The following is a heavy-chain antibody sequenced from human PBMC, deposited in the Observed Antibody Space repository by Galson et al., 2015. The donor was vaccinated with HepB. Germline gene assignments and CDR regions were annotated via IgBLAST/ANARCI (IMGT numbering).Heavy chain of an antibody. CDR3: VRGLEVGLGELSFPYYFDY. J-gene: IGHJ4*02. CDR2: IYHSGTT. Sequence: TLSLTCAVSDYSIYSGYYWGWIRQPPGKGLEWIGSIYHSGTTFYNPSLNPSLKSRVTISVDASKNQFSLKLRSATAADTAVYYCVRGLEVGLGELSFPYYFDYWGQGILVTVSS. CDR1: DYSIYSGYY. V-gene: IGHV4-38-2*01. D-gene: IGHD3-16*02.